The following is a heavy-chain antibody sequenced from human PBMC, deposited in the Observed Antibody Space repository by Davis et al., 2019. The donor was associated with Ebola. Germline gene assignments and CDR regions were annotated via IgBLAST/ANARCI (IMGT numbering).Heavy chain of an antibody. V-gene: IGHV4-59*11. D-gene: IGHD4-23*01. CDR1: GGSISSHY. Sequence: PSETLSLTCTVSGGSISSHYWNWIRQPPGKGLEWIGYVYGSGDTNYNPSLKSRVTIFSDTSKNSFSLRLTSVTASDTAIYFCARDNDPYGGRYKYRPPYAFDLWGQGTKVAVSS. CDR2: VYGSGDT. J-gene: IGHJ3*01. CDR3: ARDNDPYGGRYKYRPPYAFDL.